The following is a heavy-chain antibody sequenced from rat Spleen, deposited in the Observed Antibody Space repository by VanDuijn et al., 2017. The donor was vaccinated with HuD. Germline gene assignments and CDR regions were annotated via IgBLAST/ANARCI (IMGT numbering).Heavy chain of an antibody. D-gene: IGHD4-3*01. Sequence: EVQVVESGGGLVQPGGSMNLSCAASGFTFSDYDLAWVRQAPGKGLEWVASITSTGGGTFYVDSVKGRFTISRDDAKSTLYLQMNSLMSEDTATYYCARDSEWIAYWGQGTLVTVSS. J-gene: IGHJ3*01. V-gene: IGHV5-22*01. CDR2: ITSTGGGT. CDR3: ARDSEWIAY. CDR1: GFTFSDYD.